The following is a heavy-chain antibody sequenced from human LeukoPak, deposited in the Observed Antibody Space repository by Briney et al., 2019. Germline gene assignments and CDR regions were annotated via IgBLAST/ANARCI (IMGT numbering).Heavy chain of an antibody. CDR2: INTNTGNP. D-gene: IGHD3-22*01. Sequence: GALVKVSCKASGYTFTSYAMNWVRLAPGQGLEWMGWINTNTGNPTYAQGFTGRFVFSLDTSVSTAYLQISSLKAEDTAVYYCARGRGPYDSSGPDYWGQGTLVTVSS. CDR1: GYTFTSYA. J-gene: IGHJ4*02. CDR3: ARGRGPYDSSGPDY. V-gene: IGHV7-4-1*02.